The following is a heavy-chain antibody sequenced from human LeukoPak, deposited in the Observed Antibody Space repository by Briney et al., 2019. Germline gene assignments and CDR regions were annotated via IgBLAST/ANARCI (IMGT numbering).Heavy chain of an antibody. D-gene: IGHD2-15*01. V-gene: IGHV3-23*01. CDR3: AKAGAVVVVAAKYFDY. CDR2: ISGSGGST. Sequence: GGSLRLSCAASGFTFNRYGMSWVRQAPGKGLEWASAISGSGGSTYYADSVKGRFTISRDNSKNTLYLQMNSLRAEDTAVYYCAKAGAVVVVAAKYFDYWGQGTLVTVSS. CDR1: GFTFNRYG. J-gene: IGHJ4*02.